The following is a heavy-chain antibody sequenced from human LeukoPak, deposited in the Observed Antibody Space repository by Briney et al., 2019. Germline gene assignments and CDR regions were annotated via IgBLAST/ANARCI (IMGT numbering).Heavy chain of an antibody. CDR3: AREGYSGSYYDYLSYFDY. V-gene: IGHV1-69*04. J-gene: IGHJ4*02. CDR1: GGTFSSYA. CDR2: IIPILGIA. Sequence: SVKVSCKASGGTFSSYAISWVRQAPGQGLEWMGRIIPILGIANYAQKFQGRVTITADKSTSTAYMELSSLRSEDTAVYYCAREGYSGSYYDYLSYFDYWGQGTLVTVSS. D-gene: IGHD1-26*01.